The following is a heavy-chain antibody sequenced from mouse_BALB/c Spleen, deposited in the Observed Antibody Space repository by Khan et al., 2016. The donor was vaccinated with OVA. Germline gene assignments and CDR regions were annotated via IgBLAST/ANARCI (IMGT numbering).Heavy chain of an antibody. CDR1: GYTFTTYT. CDR3: GREGAYYRSDGWFSY. CDR2: INPSNGYT. Sequence: QVQLQQSGAELARPGASVKMSCKASGYTFTTYTMHWVKQRPGQGLEWIGYINPSNGYTNYNQKFKDKSTLTADKSSSTAYMQLSSLTSDYSAVYYCGREGAYYRSDGWFSYWGQGTLVTVSA. V-gene: IGHV1-4*01. D-gene: IGHD2-14*01. J-gene: IGHJ3*01.